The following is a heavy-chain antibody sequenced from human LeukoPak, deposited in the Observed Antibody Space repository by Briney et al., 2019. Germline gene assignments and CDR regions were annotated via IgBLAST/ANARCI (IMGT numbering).Heavy chain of an antibody. CDR3: ARDQQRITIFGVVNFYGMDV. CDR2: IYYSGST. J-gene: IGHJ6*02. CDR1: GGSISSYY. Sequence: SETLSLTCTVSGGSISSYYWSWIRQPPGKGLEWIGYIYYSGSTNYNPSLKSRVTISVDTSKNQFSLKLSSVTAADTAVYYCARDQQRITIFGVVNFYGMDVWGQGTTVTVS. V-gene: IGHV4-59*01. D-gene: IGHD3-3*01.